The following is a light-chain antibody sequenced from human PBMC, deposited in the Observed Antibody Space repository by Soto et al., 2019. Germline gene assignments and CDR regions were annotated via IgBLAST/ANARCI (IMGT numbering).Light chain of an antibody. CDR3: QQYDNSPRT. V-gene: IGKV3-20*01. J-gene: IGKJ1*01. CDR2: GAS. Sequence: EIVLTQSPGTLSLSPGERATLSCGASQSVSSNFLAWYQQKPGQAPRLLISGASNRATGIPDRFSGSGSGTDFTLTISRLEPEDFEVYYCQQYDNSPRTLGQGTKVDIK. CDR1: QSVSSNF.